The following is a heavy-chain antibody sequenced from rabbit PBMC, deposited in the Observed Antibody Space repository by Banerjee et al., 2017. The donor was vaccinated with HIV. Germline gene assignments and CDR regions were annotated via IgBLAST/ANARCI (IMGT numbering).Heavy chain of an antibody. V-gene: IGHV1S45*01. CDR2: IYAGSSGST. CDR3: ARDYAASPYYFDL. Sequence: QEQLVESGGGLVTLGGSLKLSCKASGIDFSSYGISWVRQAPGKGLEWIACIYAGSSGSTYYASWAKGRFTISKTSSTTVTLQMTSLTAADTATYFCARDYAASPYYFDLWGQGTLVTVS. D-gene: IGHD4-2*01. CDR1: GIDFSSYG. J-gene: IGHJ4*01.